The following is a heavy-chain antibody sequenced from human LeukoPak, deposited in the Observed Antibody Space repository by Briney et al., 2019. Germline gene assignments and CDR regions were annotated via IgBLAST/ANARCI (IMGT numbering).Heavy chain of an antibody. V-gene: IGHV3-23*01. CDR2: ISGNGGKT. CDR1: GFTFGTYS. Sequence: PGGSLRLSCAASGFTFGTYSMSWVRLAPGKGLEWVSTISGNGGKTYYADSVKGRFTISRDNSKNTLYLQVSSLKAEDTAVYYCAKDDSFDVVTATDYWGQGTLVTVSS. D-gene: IGHD2-21*02. CDR3: AKDDSFDVVTATDY. J-gene: IGHJ4*02.